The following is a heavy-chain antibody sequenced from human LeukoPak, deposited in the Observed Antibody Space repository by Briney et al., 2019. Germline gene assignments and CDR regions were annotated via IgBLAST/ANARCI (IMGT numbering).Heavy chain of an antibody. D-gene: IGHD3-22*01. CDR2: IFNSGST. CDR1: GGSISSYY. CDR3: AKNYDDNSGVMVDDVSDI. V-gene: IGHV4-59*01. Sequence: SETLSLTCTVSGGSISSYYWSWIRQPPGKGLEWIGYIFNSGSTNYNPSLKSRITISVDRSKNQFSLRLRSVTAADTAVYYCAKNYDDNSGVMVDDVSDIWGQGTMVSVSS. J-gene: IGHJ3*02.